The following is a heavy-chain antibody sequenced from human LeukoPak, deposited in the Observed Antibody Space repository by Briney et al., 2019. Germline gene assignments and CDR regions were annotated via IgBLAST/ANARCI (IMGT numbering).Heavy chain of an antibody. CDR1: GSTFSNYG. Sequence: GGSLRLSCAASGSTFSNYGMHWVRQAPGKGPEWVSFIRYDGSNKYYADSVKGRFTISRDNSKNTLFLQMNSLRAEDTGVYYCAKHAGYFDYWGQGTLVTVSS. D-gene: IGHD6-13*01. V-gene: IGHV3-30*02. CDR3: AKHAGYFDY. CDR2: IRYDGSNK. J-gene: IGHJ4*02.